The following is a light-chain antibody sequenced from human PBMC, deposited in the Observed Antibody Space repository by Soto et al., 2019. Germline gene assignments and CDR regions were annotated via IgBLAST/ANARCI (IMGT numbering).Light chain of an antibody. CDR1: LSVFSSSKNRNH. CDR3: HQYFRSPLT. V-gene: IGKV4-1*01. CDR2: WAT. Sequence: DIVMTQSPDSLAVSLGERATINCTSSLSVFSSSKNRNHLSWYQQKPAQPPKLLIYWATTRESGVPDRFSGSGSGTDFTLTVSGLQAEDVAIYYCHQYFRSPLTFGGGTKVEVK. J-gene: IGKJ4*01.